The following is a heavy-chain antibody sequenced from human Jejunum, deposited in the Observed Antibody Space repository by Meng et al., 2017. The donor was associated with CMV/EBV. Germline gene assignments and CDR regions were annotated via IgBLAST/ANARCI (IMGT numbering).Heavy chain of an antibody. CDR2: ISGGGSST. CDR3: ARRSDSWSRYDY. V-gene: IGHV3-23*01. CDR1: GFTFNSYG. D-gene: IGHD6-13*01. J-gene: IGHJ4*02. Sequence: CATSGFTFNSYGMSWVRQAPGKGLEWVSGISGGGSSTYYADSVKGRFTISRDNSKNTLLLQMNSLRAEDTAIYYCARRSDSWSRYDYWGQGTLVTVSS.